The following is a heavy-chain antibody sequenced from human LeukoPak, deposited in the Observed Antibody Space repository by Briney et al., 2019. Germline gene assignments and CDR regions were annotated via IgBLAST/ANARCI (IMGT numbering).Heavy chain of an antibody. D-gene: IGHD5-24*01. CDR1: GGSFSGYY. V-gene: IGHV4-34*01. J-gene: IGHJ4*02. CDR3: ARGLRRAEDY. Sequence: PSETLSLTCAVYGGSFSGYYWSWIRQPPGKGLEWIGEINHSGSTNYNPSLKSRVTISVDTSKNQFSLKLSSVTAADTAVYYCARGLRRAEDYWGQGTLVTVSS. CDR2: INHSGST.